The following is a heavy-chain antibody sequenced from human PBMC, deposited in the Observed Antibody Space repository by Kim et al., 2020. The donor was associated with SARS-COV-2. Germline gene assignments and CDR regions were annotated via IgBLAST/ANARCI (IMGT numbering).Heavy chain of an antibody. V-gene: IGHV4-61*01. CDR1: GGSVSSGYYY. CDR3: ARGYYDGIDQ. D-gene: IGHD3-22*01. CDR2: LYYNGNS. J-gene: IGHJ4*02. Sequence: SETLSLTCTVSGGSVSSGYYYWSWLRQPPGKGLEWIGYLYYNGNSKYNSSIKSRVTMSDDSSKSQFSLKLSAVTAADTAIYYCARGYYDGIDQWGQGTLV.